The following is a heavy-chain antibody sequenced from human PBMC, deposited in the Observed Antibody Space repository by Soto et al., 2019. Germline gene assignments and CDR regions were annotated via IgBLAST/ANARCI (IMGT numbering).Heavy chain of an antibody. V-gene: IGHV1-18*01. CDR2: ISAYNGNT. Sequence: ASVKVSCKASGYTFTSYGISWVRQAPGQGLEWMGWISAYNGNTNYAQKLQGRVTMTTDTSTSTAYMELRSLRSDDTAVYYCARPIVVAGWGSNYFDYWGQGTLVTVSS. CDR3: ARPIVVAGWGSNYFDY. D-gene: IGHD3-22*01. CDR1: GYTFTSYG. J-gene: IGHJ4*02.